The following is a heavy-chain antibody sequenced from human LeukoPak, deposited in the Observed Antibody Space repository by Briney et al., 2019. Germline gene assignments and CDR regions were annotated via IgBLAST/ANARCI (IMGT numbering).Heavy chain of an antibody. J-gene: IGHJ5*02. Sequence: SETLSLTCAVYGGSFSGYYWSWIRQPPGKGLEWIGEINHSGSTNYNPSLKSRVTISVDTSKNQFSLKLSSVTAADTAVYYCARHSALSIAARLRWFDPWGQGTLVIVSS. CDR3: ARHSALSIAARLRWFDP. CDR2: INHSGST. CDR1: GGSFSGYY. V-gene: IGHV4-34*01. D-gene: IGHD6-6*01.